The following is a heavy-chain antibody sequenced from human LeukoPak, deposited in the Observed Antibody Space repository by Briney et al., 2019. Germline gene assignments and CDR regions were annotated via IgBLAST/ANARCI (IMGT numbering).Heavy chain of an antibody. CDR2: ITTSDGNT. CDR1: GFTFSSYT. Sequence: GGSLRLSCAASGFTFSSYTMSWVRQAPGKGLEWVSTITTSDGNTYYADSVKGRFTVSRDNSKNTLYLQMNSLRAEDTAVYYCAREGVWRQQLVDYYYGMDVWGQGTTVTVSS. V-gene: IGHV3-23*01. D-gene: IGHD6-13*01. J-gene: IGHJ6*02. CDR3: AREGVWRQQLVDYYYGMDV.